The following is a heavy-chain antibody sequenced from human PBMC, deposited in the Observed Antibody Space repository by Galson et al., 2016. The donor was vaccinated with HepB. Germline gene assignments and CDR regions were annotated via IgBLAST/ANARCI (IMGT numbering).Heavy chain of an antibody. V-gene: IGHV3-11*06. D-gene: IGHD3-3*01. CDR3: ARTARFGVVMASPYDAFDI. CDR1: GLTFGDYY. J-gene: IGHJ3*02. Sequence: SLRLSCAASGLTFGDYYMNWIRQAPGKGLEWHSYITSSGTYTNYADSVKGRFTISRDNAKNSLYLQMNSLRAEDTAVYYCARTARFGVVMASPYDAFDIWGQGTKVTVSS. CDR2: ITSSGTYT.